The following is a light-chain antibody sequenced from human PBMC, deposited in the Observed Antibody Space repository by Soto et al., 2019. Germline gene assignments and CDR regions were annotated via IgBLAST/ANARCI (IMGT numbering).Light chain of an antibody. J-gene: IGKJ5*01. V-gene: IGKV1-39*01. Sequence: DIHMTHSPASLSVSVGDRVTITCRASRSINNYLNWYLQRPGQAPKLLIRSASTLQRGVPSRFSGSGSRTEFTLTISSLQPEDFATYYCQQLHGYPITFGQGTRLEI. CDR1: RSINNY. CDR2: SAS. CDR3: QQLHGYPIT.